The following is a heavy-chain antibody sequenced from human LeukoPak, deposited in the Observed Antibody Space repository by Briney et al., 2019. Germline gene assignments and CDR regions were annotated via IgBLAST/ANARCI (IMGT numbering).Heavy chain of an antibody. CDR3: TKASLAFGTKYFDP. CDR1: GYPFSNYD. Sequence: ASVKVSCKASGYPFSNYDINWVRQAPGQGLEWMGWMNPKSGSTGYGQKFQGRVTMTRVTSITTAYMELRSLRSDDTAVYYCTKASLAFGTKYFDPWGQGTLVTVSS. J-gene: IGHJ5*02. CDR2: MNPKSGST. V-gene: IGHV1-8*01. D-gene: IGHD3-10*01.